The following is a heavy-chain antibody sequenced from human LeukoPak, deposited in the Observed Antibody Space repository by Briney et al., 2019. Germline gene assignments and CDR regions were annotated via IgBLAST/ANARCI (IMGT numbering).Heavy chain of an antibody. D-gene: IGHD3-22*01. V-gene: IGHV1-2*06. J-gene: IGHJ4*02. Sequence: VASVKVSCKASRYTFTGSYIHWVRQAPGQGLEWMGRINPNSGDTNYAQKIQGRVTMSRDTSISTAYMELSRLRSDDTAVYYCAREINSSAYYWGQGTLVTVSS. CDR2: INPNSGDT. CDR3: AREINSSAYY. CDR1: RYTFTGSY.